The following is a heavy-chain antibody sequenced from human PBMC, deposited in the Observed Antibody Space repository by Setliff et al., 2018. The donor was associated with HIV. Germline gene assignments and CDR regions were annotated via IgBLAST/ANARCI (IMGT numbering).Heavy chain of an antibody. Sequence: SETLSLTCVVSGYSISSSNWWGWIRQPPGKGLEWIGYIYHSGSTYYNPSLKSRVTISVDRSKNQFSLQLNSVTPEDTAVYFCARGGDWDYNYYMDVWDKGTTVTVSS. CDR3: ARGGDWDYNYYMDV. CDR1: GYSISSSNW. J-gene: IGHJ6*03. CDR2: IYHSGST. D-gene: IGHD3-16*01. V-gene: IGHV4-28*03.